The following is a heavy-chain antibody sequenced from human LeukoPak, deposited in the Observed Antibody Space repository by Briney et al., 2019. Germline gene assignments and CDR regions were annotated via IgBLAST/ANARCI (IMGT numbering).Heavy chain of an antibody. J-gene: IGHJ4*02. CDR2: IYTSGST. CDR1: GGSISSYY. Sequence: SETLSLTCTVTGGSISSYYWSWIRQPAGKGLEWIERIYTSGSTNYNPSLKSRVTMSVDTSKNQFSLKLSSVTAADTAVYYCARDRLGYCSGGSCYLGYYFDYWGQGTLVTVSS. D-gene: IGHD2-15*01. V-gene: IGHV4-4*07. CDR3: ARDRLGYCSGGSCYLGYYFDY.